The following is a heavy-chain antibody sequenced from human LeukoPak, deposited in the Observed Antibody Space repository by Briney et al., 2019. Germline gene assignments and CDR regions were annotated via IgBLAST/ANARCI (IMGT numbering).Heavy chain of an antibody. D-gene: IGHD1-26*01. Sequence: PGGSLRLSCAASGFTFRSHGIHWVRQAPGKGLECVALISYDGSETYNVDSVRGRFTISRDNSKDTVDLHMSSLRADDTAVYYCARSREWELLSSFDSWGQGTLVTVSS. V-gene: IGHV3-30*03. J-gene: IGHJ4*02. CDR3: ARSREWELLSSFDS. CDR1: GFTFRSHG. CDR2: ISYDGSET.